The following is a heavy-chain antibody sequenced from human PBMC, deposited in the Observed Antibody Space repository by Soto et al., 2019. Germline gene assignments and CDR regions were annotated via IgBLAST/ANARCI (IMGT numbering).Heavy chain of an antibody. CDR1: GFTFSSYA. Sequence: GGSLRLSCAASGFTFSSYAMHWVRQAPGKGLEWVAVISYDGSNKYYADSVKGRFTISRDNSKNTLYLQMNSLRAEDTAVYYCARDGGPYGGPYYFDYWGQGTLVTVSS. D-gene: IGHD4-17*01. CDR3: ARDGGPYGGPYYFDY. V-gene: IGHV3-30-3*01. J-gene: IGHJ4*02. CDR2: ISYDGSNK.